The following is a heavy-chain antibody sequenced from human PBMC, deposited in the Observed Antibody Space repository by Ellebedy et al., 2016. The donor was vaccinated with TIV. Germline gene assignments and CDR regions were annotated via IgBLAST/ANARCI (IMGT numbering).Heavy chain of an antibody. CDR3: AKRYRSYFDY. J-gene: IGHJ4*02. D-gene: IGHD1-1*01. V-gene: IGHV3-30*18. Sequence: MPYDGSNIYYVDSVKGRCTISRDNSKSTLYLQMNSLREGDTAVYYCAKRYRSYFDYWGQGTLVTVSS. CDR2: MPYDGSNI.